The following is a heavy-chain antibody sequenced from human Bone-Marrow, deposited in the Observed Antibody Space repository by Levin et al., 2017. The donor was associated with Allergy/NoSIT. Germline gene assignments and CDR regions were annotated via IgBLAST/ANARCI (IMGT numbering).Heavy chain of an antibody. CDR3: ARRLYYYGSGSYHPFDY. CDR2: INPNSGGT. V-gene: IGHV1-2*02. Sequence: GESLKISCKASGYTFTGYYMHWVRQAPGQGLEWMGWINPNSGGTNYAQKFQGRVTMTRDTSISTAYMELSRLRSDDTAVYYCARRLYYYGSGSYHPFDYWGQGTLVTVSS. D-gene: IGHD3-10*01. J-gene: IGHJ4*02. CDR1: GYTFTGYY.